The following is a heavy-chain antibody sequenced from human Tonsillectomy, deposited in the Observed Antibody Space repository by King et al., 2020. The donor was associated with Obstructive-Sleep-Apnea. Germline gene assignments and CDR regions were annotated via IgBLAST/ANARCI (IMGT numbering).Heavy chain of an antibody. CDR2: IFYRGNT. J-gene: IGHJ4*02. Sequence: LQLQESGPGLVKPSETLSLTCTVSGGSISSTSYYWGWIRQPPGKGLEWIGSIFYRGNTYYNPSLKSRVTISVDTSKNQFSLKLSSVPAADTVVYYCAVLSPVVTPIRFDSWGQGTLVPVSS. CDR1: GGSISSTSYY. V-gene: IGHV4-39*07. CDR3: AVLSPVVTPIRFDS. D-gene: IGHD4-23*01.